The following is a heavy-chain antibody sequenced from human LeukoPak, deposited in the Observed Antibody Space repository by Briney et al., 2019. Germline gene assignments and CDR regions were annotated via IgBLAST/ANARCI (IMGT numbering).Heavy chain of an antibody. D-gene: IGHD2-15*01. CDR2: IYYSGST. V-gene: IGHV4-59*12. Sequence: PSETLSLTCTVSGGSISSYYWGWIRQPPGKGLEWIGYIYYSGSTNYNPSLKSRVTISVDTSKNQFSLKLSSVTAADTAVYYCARRRGGYYYYYYMDVWGKGTTVTVSS. CDR3: ARRRGGYYYYYYMDV. CDR1: GGSISSYY. J-gene: IGHJ6*03.